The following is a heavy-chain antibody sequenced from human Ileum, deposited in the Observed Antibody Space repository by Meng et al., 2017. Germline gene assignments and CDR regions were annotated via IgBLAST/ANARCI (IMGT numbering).Heavy chain of an antibody. D-gene: IGHD2-21*02. V-gene: IGHV1-24*01. J-gene: IGHJ4*02. CDR3: ATDGAGVLTANFDY. Sequence: ASVKVSCKVSGYTLTELSMHWVRQAPGKGLEWMGGFDPEDGETIYAQKFQGRVTMTEDTSTDTAYMELSSLRSEDTVVYYCATDGAGVLTANFDYWGQGTLVTGYS. CDR2: FDPEDGET. CDR1: GYTLTELS.